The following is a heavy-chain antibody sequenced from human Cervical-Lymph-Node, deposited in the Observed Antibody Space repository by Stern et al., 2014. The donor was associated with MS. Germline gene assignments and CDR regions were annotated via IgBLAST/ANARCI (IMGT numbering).Heavy chain of an antibody. J-gene: IGHJ4*02. D-gene: IGHD3-3*01. V-gene: IGHV3-48*02. Sequence: EVQLLESGGGLVQPGGSLRLSCAASGFTFNTFSMNWFRQAPGRGLEWVSYISSSSSSKYYADSVNGRFTVSRDNAKNSLYLQLNSLRDEDTAVYHCAREAGVADYWGQGTLVTVSS. CDR1: GFTFNTFS. CDR3: AREAGVADY. CDR2: ISSSSSSK.